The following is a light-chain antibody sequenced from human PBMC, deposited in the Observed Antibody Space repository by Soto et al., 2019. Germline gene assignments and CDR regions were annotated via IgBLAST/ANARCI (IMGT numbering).Light chain of an antibody. CDR3: AAWDDSLSAPYV. CDR2: RNN. V-gene: IGLV1-47*01. CDR1: SSNIGSNY. Sequence: QSVLTQPPSASGTPGQRVTISCSGSSSNIGSNYVYWYQQLPGTAPKLLIYRNNQRPSGVPDRFSGSKSGTSASLAIIGLRSEDEADYYCAAWDDSLSAPYVFGTGTKVTVL. J-gene: IGLJ1*01.